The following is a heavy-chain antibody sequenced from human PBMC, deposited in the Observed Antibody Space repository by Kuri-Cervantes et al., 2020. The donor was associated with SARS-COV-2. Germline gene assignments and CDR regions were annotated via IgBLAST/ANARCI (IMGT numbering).Heavy chain of an antibody. Sequence: ASVKVSCKASGYTFTCYYMHWVRQAPGQGLEWMGWINPNSGGTNYAQKFQGWVTMTRDTSISTVYMELSRLRSDDTAVYYCARLTPFRRLVVISLGGAFDIWGQGTMVTVSS. CDR3: ARLTPFRRLVVISLGGAFDI. J-gene: IGHJ3*02. CDR1: GYTFTCYY. CDR2: INPNSGGT. V-gene: IGHV1-2*04. D-gene: IGHD3-22*01.